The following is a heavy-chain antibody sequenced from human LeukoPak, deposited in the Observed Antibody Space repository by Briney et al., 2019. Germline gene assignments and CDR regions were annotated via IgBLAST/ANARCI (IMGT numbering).Heavy chain of an antibody. CDR3: ARDWSRIVVVVAPPGY. J-gene: IGHJ4*02. D-gene: IGHD2-15*01. Sequence: ASVKASCKASGYTFTGYYMHWVRQAPGQGLEWMGRINPNSGGTNYAQKFQGRVTMTRDTSISTAYMELSRLRSDDTAVYYCARDWSRIVVVVAPPGYWGQGTLVTVSS. V-gene: IGHV1-2*06. CDR2: INPNSGGT. CDR1: GYTFTGYY.